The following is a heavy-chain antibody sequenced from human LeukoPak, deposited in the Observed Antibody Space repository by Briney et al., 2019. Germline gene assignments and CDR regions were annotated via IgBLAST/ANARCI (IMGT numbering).Heavy chain of an antibody. CDR3: ARGDDYEDWFDP. J-gene: IGHJ5*02. CDR2: TYYRYKWYN. D-gene: IGHD4-17*01. V-gene: IGHV6-1*01. Sequence: SQTLPLTCAISGYSVSSNSAAWNWLPQSPSRGLEWLGRTYYRYKWYNDYAVSVKSRITINPDTSKNQFSLQLNSVTPEDTAVYYCARGDDYEDWFDPWGRGTLVSVSS. CDR1: GYSVSSNSAA.